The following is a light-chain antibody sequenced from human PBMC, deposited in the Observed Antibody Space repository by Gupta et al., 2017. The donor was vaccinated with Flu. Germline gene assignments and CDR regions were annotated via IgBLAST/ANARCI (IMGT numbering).Light chain of an antibody. CDR3: QQHYESPQT. CDR2: MAS. V-gene: IGKV4-1*01. CDR1: QSLSYTANNKHF. Sequence: DIVMTQSPESLAVSLGERATIDCKSNQSLSYTANNKHFLAWYQQRPGQPPKLLISMASERASGVSDRFRGSGSGTHYSLTISSLQPEDVAVYFCQQHYESPQTFGRGTRV. J-gene: IGKJ2*01.